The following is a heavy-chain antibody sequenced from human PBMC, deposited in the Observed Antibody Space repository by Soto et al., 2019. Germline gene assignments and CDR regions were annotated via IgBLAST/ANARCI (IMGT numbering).Heavy chain of an antibody. J-gene: IGHJ5*02. CDR2: IYYSGST. Sequence: SETLSLTCTVSGGSVTTGSYYWSWIRQPPGKGLEWIGYIYYSGSTNYNPSLKSRVTISVDTSKNQFSLKLSSVTAADTAVYYCARSEQWLVIDPWGQGTLVTVSS. D-gene: IGHD6-19*01. CDR3: ARSEQWLVIDP. V-gene: IGHV4-61*01. CDR1: GGSVTTGSYY.